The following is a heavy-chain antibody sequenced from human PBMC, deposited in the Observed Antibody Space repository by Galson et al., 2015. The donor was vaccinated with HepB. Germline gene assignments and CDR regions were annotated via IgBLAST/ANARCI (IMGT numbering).Heavy chain of an antibody. Sequence: SLRLSCAASGFTVSSNYMSWVRQAPGKGLEWVSVIYRGGGTYYADSVKGRVTISRDNSKNTLYLQMNSLRAEDTAVYYCARGYYGDYLNAFDIWGQGTMVTVSS. D-gene: IGHD4-17*01. CDR1: GFTVSSNY. J-gene: IGHJ3*02. CDR3: ARGYYGDYLNAFDI. CDR2: IYRGGGT. V-gene: IGHV3-53*01.